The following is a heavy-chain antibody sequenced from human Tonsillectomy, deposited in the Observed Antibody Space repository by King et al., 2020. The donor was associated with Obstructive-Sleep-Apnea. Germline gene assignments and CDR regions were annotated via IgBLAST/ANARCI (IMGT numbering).Heavy chain of an antibody. CDR2: ISYDGSNK. D-gene: IGHD6-19*01. Sequence: VQLVESGGGVVQPGRSLRLSCAASGFTFSSYAMHWVRQAPGKGLEWVAVISYDGSNKYYADSVKGRFTISRDNSKNTLYLQMNSLRAEDTAVYYCARDLSQWLVDYWGQGTLVTVSS. J-gene: IGHJ4*02. CDR3: ARDLSQWLVDY. CDR1: GFTFSSYA. V-gene: IGHV3-30-3*01.